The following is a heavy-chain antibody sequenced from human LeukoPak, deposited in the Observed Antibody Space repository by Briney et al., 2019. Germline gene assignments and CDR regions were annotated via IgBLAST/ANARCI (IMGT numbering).Heavy chain of an antibody. V-gene: IGHV1-69*04. Sequence: ASVKVSCKASGGTFSSYAISWVRQAPGQGLEWMGRIIPILGIANYAQKFQGRVTITTDESTSTAYMELSSLRSEDTAVYYCARGPEENYYDSSGYYSGFDYWGQGTLVTVSS. CDR2: IIPILGIA. CDR3: ARGPEENYYDSSGYYSGFDY. J-gene: IGHJ4*02. CDR1: GGTFSSYA. D-gene: IGHD3-22*01.